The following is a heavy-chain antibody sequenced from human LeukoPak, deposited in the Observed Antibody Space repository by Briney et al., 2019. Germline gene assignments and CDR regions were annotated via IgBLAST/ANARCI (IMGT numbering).Heavy chain of an antibody. CDR3: AGYCSSTSCSTFDY. CDR2: IYYSGST. Sequence: PSETLSLTCTVSGGSISSSSYYWGWIRQPPGKGLEWIGSIYYSGSTYYNPSLKSRVTISVDTSKNHFSLKLSSVTAADTAVYYCAGYCSSTSCSTFDYWGQGTLVTVSS. V-gene: IGHV4-39*07. CDR1: GGSISSSSYY. J-gene: IGHJ4*02. D-gene: IGHD2-2*01.